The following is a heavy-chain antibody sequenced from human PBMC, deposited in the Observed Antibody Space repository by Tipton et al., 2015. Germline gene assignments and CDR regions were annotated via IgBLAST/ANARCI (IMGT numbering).Heavy chain of an antibody. CDR3: ARDYGDTWYFDL. CDR1: GFTFDDYG. J-gene: IGHJ2*01. D-gene: IGHD4-17*01. Sequence: GSLRLSCAASGFTFDDYGMTWVRQVPGKGLEWVAGIDWNGGRTGYADSVKGRFTISRDNAKNSLYLQMNSLRAEDTAVYYCARDYGDTWYFDLWGRCTLVTVSS. CDR2: IDWNGGRT. V-gene: IGHV3-20*04.